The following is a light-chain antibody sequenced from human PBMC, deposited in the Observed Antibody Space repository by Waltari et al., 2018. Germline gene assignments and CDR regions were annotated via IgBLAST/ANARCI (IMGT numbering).Light chain of an antibody. J-gene: IGKJ4*01. CDR3: QQSYNDPLT. CDR2: AAS. Sequence: DIQMTQSPSSLSASVGDRVTNNCRASQSISGSLTWYQQKPGKAPKLLIYAASTLQSGVPSRFSGSGSGTDFTLTINRLQPEDFATYFCQQSYNDPLTFGGGTKMEIK. CDR1: QSISGS. V-gene: IGKV1-39*01.